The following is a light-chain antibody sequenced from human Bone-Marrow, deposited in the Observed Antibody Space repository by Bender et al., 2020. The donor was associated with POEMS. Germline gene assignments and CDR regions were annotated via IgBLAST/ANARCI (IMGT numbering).Light chain of an antibody. CDR2: EVT. CDR1: SSDVGGYNF. V-gene: IGLV2-14*01. Sequence: QSALTQPASVSGSPGQSITISCTGTSSDVGGYNFVSWYQQHPGKAPKLMIYEVTNRPSGVSDRFSGSKSGNTASLTISGLQADDEADYYCSSFAGSNIFVVFGGGTKLTVL. CDR3: SSFAGSNIFVV. J-gene: IGLJ2*01.